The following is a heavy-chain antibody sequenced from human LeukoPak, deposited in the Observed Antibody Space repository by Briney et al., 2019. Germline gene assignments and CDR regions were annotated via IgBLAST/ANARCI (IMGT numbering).Heavy chain of an antibody. Sequence: PGGSLRLSCAASGFTFSSYSMNWVRQAPGKGLEWVSSISSSSNHIYYADSGEGRFTISRDNAKNSLYLHMNSLRAEDTAVYYCARELVVAATHDYYYGMDVWGQGTTVTVSS. CDR2: ISSSSNHI. V-gene: IGHV3-21*01. D-gene: IGHD2-15*01. J-gene: IGHJ6*02. CDR1: GFTFSSYS. CDR3: ARELVVAATHDYYYGMDV.